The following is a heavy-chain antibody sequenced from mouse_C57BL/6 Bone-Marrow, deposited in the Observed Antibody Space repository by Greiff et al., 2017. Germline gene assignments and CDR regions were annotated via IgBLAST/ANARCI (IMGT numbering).Heavy chain of an antibody. CDR2: ISSGGSYT. J-gene: IGHJ4*01. D-gene: IGHD2-5*01. Sequence: EVQRVESGGDLVKPGGSLKLSCAASGFTFSSYGMSWVRQTPDKRLEWVATISSGGSYTYYPDSVKGRFTISRDNAKNTLYLQMSSLKSEDTAMYYSARHYSNYAMDYGGQGTSVTGS. CDR1: GFTFSSYG. CDR3: ARHYSNYAMDY. V-gene: IGHV5-6*01.